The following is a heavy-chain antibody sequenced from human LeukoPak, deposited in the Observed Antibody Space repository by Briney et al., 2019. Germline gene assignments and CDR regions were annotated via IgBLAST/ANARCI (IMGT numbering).Heavy chain of an antibody. D-gene: IGHD3-3*01. CDR3: ARAPVLRFLEWLFFDY. Sequence: SETLSLTCAVSGGSISSGGYSWSWIRQPPGKGLEWIGYIYHSGSTYYNPSVKSRVTISVDRAKNQFSLKLSSVTAADTAVYYCARAPVLRFLEWLFFDYWGQGTLVTVSS. CDR1: GGSISSGGYS. V-gene: IGHV4-30-2*01. CDR2: IYHSGST. J-gene: IGHJ4*02.